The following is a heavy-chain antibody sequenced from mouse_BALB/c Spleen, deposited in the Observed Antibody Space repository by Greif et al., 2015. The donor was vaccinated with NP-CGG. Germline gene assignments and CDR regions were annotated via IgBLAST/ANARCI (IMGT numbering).Heavy chain of an antibody. CDR2: INPDSSTI. CDR1: GFDFSRYW. Sequence: VQLQQSGGGLVQPGGSLKLSCAASGFDFSRYWMSWVRQAPGKGLEWIGEINPDSSTINYTPSLKDKFIISRDNAKNTLYLQMSKVRSEDTALYYCARRYYYGRYFDVWGAGTTVTVSS. CDR3: ARRYYYGRYFDV. J-gene: IGHJ1*01. V-gene: IGHV4-1*02. D-gene: IGHD1-1*01.